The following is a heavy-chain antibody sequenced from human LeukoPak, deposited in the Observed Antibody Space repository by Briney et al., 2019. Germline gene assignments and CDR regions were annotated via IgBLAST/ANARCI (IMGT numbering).Heavy chain of an antibody. CDR3: ARDAIGITTYDSYFDN. CDR1: GGSFSGYY. V-gene: IGHV4-34*01. CDR2: INHSGST. D-gene: IGHD3-22*01. J-gene: IGHJ4*02. Sequence: SETLSLTCAVYGGSFSGYYWSWIRQPPGKGLEWIGEINHSGSTNYNPSLKSRVTISVDTSKNQFSLKLSSVTAADTAVYYCARDAIGITTYDSYFDNWGQGTLVTVSS.